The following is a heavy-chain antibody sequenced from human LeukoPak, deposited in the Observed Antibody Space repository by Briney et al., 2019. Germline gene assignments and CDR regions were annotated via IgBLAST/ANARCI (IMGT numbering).Heavy chain of an antibody. J-gene: IGHJ4*02. Sequence: GGSLRLSCAASGFTFSSYAMHWVRQAPGKGLEWVTFIRYDGSNKYYADSVKGRFTISRDNAKNSLYLQMNSLRAEDTAVYYCARSFAYWGQGTLVTVSS. CDR2: IRYDGSNK. CDR1: GFTFSSYA. V-gene: IGHV3-30*02. CDR3: ARSFAY.